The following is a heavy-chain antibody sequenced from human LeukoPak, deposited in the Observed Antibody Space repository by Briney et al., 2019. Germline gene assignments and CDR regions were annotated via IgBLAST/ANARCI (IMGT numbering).Heavy chain of an antibody. D-gene: IGHD5-18*01. V-gene: IGHV3-30*02. Sequence: PGRSLRLSCAASGFTFSSYGMHWVRQAPGKGLEWVAFIRYDGSNKYYADSVKGRFTISRDNSKNTLYLQMNSLRAEDTAVYYCAMVAQLWFGFDPWGQGTLVTVSS. CDR2: IRYDGSNK. J-gene: IGHJ5*02. CDR1: GFTFSSYG. CDR3: AMVAQLWFGFDP.